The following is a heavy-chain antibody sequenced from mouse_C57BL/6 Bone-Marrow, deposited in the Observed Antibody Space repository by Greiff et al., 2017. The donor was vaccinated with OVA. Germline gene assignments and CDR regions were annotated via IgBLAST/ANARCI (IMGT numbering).Heavy chain of an antibody. CDR1: GFNIKDDS. V-gene: IGHV14-4*01. CDR3: SNWGCDD. CDR2: IDPENGDT. D-gene: IGHD4-1*02. Sequence: VQLQQSGAELVRPGASVKLSCTASGFNIKDDSMHWVKQRPEQGLEWIGWIDPENGDTEYASKFQGKATITADTSSNTAYLQLSSLTSEDTAVYYCSNWGCDDWGQGTTLTVSS. J-gene: IGHJ2*01.